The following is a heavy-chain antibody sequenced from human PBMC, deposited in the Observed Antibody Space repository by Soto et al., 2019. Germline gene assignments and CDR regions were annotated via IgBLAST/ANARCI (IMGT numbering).Heavy chain of an antibody. Sequence: GGSLRLSCAASGFTFDDCTMHWVRQTPGKGLEWVSLISWDGDSASYADSVRGRFTISRDNSKNSLFLQMNNVRAEDAALYFCAKGTRGNSPELDFWGQGALVTVS. CDR2: ISWDGDSA. V-gene: IGHV3-43*01. D-gene: IGHD1-1*01. J-gene: IGHJ4*02. CDR3: AKGTRGNSPELDF. CDR1: GFTFDDCT.